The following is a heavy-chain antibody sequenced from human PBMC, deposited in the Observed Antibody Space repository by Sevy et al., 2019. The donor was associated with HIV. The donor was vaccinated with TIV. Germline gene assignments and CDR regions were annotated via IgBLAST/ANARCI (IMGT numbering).Heavy chain of an antibody. CDR2: IQYDGSNK. CDR3: VREGCGERVDH. J-gene: IGHJ4*02. Sequence: GGSLRLSCAASGFSFSSYGMNWVRQAPGKGLEWVAYIQYDGSNKDYAESVKGRFTISRDNSKNTLDLQMNSLRVEDTAVYYCVREGCGERVDHWGQGTLVTVSS. CDR1: GFSFSSYG. V-gene: IGHV3-30*02. D-gene: IGHD2-21*01.